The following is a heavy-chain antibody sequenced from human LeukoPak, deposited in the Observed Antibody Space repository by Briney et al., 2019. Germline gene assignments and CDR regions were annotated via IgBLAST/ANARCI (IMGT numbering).Heavy chain of an antibody. Sequence: PGGSLRLSCAASGFTFNTYTMNWVRQAPGKGLEWVSYISSSGSTIYYADSVKGRFTISRDNAKNSLYPQMNSLRAEDTAVYYCAELGITMIGGVWGKGTTVTISS. D-gene: IGHD3-10*02. J-gene: IGHJ6*04. V-gene: IGHV3-48*04. CDR2: ISSSGSTI. CDR1: GFTFNTYT. CDR3: AELGITMIGGV.